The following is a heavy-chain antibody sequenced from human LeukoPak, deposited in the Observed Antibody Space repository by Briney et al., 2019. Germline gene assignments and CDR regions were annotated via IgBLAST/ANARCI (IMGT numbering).Heavy chain of an antibody. V-gene: IGHV5-51*01. CDR2: IYPGDSDT. CDR3: ARAYSFDSTALTSFDS. CDR1: GYSFTSYW. J-gene: IGHJ4*02. Sequence: GESLKISCKGSGYSFTSYWIGWVRQMPGKGLEWMGIIYPGDSDTIYSPSFQGQVAISADKSISTAYLQWSSLRASDTAMYYCARAYSFDSTALTSFDSWGQGTLVTVSS. D-gene: IGHD3-22*01.